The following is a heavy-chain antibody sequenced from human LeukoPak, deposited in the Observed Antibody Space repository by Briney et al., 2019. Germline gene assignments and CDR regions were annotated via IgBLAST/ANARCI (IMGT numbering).Heavy chain of an antibody. CDR2: IKEDGNEK. CDR3: ARDHLIAVAGTDWFDP. V-gene: IGHV3-7*01. D-gene: IGHD6-19*01. J-gene: IGHJ5*02. CDR1: GFTFSNYW. Sequence: PGGSLRLSCAASGFTFSNYWMSWVRQAPGKGLEWVANIKEDGNEKYYVDSVKGRFTISRDNAKNSLYLQMNSLRAEDTAVYYCARDHLIAVAGTDWFDPWGQGTLVTVSS.